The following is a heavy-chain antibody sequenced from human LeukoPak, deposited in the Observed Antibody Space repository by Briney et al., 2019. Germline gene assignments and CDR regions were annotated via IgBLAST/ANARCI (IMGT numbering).Heavy chain of an antibody. Sequence: GESLKISCKGSGYSFTNYWIGWVRHVPGKCLEWMGIIFPGDSDNRYSPSFQGQVTISVDKSISTAYLQWSSLKASDSAMYYCARHERVRAFDIWGQGTMVTVSS. CDR1: GYSFTNYW. D-gene: IGHD1-1*01. J-gene: IGHJ3*02. V-gene: IGHV5-51*01. CDR3: ARHERVRAFDI. CDR2: IFPGDSDN.